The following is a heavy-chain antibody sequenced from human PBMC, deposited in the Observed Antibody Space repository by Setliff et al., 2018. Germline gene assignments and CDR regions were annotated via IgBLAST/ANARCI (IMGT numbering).Heavy chain of an antibody. Sequence: SCAASGFTFSSYAMTWVRQAPGKGLEWVSGISGYGSRTYYADSVKGRSTISRDNSQNTMYLQLNRLRADDTAVYYCIRDWGEAGSTNAFDIWGQGTVVTVSS. D-gene: IGHD1-26*01. J-gene: IGHJ3*02. CDR2: ISGYGSRT. CDR3: IRDWGEAGSTNAFDI. V-gene: IGHV3-23*01. CDR1: GFTFSSYA.